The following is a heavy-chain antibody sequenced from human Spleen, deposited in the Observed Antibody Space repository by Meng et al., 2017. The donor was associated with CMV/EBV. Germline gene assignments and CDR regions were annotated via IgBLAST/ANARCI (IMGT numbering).Heavy chain of an antibody. CDR1: GFTFSSYW. CDR2: INSDGSST. CDR3: ARRHSSGWYLYFDY. V-gene: IGHV3-74*01. J-gene: IGHJ4*02. D-gene: IGHD6-19*01. Sequence: GGSLRLSCAASGFTFSSYWTHWVRQAPGKGLVWVSRINSDGSSTSYADSVKGRFTISRDNAKNTLYLQMNSLRAEDTAVYYCARRHSSGWYLYFDYWGQGTLVTVSS.